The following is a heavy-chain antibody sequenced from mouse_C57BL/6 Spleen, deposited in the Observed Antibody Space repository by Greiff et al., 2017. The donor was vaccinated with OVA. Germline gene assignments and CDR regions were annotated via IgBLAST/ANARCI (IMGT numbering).Heavy chain of an antibody. V-gene: IGHV1-63*01. CDR2: IYPGGGYT. CDR3: ARWDGYYDWYFDV. Sequence: LVESGAELVRPGTSVKMSCKASGYTFTNYWIGWAKQRPGHGLEWIGDIYPGGGYTNYNEKFKGKATLTADKSSSTAYMQFSSLTSEDSAIYDCARWDGYYDWYFDVWGTGTTVTVSS. CDR1: GYTFTNYW. J-gene: IGHJ1*03. D-gene: IGHD2-3*01.